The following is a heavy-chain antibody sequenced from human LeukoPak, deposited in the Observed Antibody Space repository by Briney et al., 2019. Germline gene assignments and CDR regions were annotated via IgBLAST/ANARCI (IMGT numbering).Heavy chain of an antibody. J-gene: IGHJ4*02. D-gene: IGHD6-13*01. CDR2: ISGSGDST. Sequence: GGSLRLSCAVSGFIFSSSAMSWVRQAPGKGLEWVSAISGSGDSTYYGDSVKGRFTISRDNSKNTLYLQMNSLRAEDTAVYYCAKTRPLDSSSWSHGDYWGQGTLVTVSS. CDR1: GFIFSSSA. V-gene: IGHV3-23*01. CDR3: AKTRPLDSSSWSHGDY.